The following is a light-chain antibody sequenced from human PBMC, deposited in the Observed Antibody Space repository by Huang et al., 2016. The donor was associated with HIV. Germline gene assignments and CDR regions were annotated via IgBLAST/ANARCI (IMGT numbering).Light chain of an antibody. J-gene: IGKJ2*01. CDR2: GTS. CDR1: QSLTTN. CDR3: QHYKT. Sequence: EIVLTQSPATLSVSPGERVTLSCRSSQSLTTNLAWYQQKPGQAPILLIHGTSTRASDVPARFSGSGSGTEFTLTISSLQSEDFAVYSCQHYKTFGRGTKLEIK. V-gene: IGKV3-15*01.